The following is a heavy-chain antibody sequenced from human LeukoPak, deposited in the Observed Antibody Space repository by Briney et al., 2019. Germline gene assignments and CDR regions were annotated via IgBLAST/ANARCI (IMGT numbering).Heavy chain of an antibody. V-gene: IGHV3-23*01. J-gene: IGHJ4*02. CDR3: AKQSFLEYFFDN. CDR1: GFTCGSDA. D-gene: IGHD3-3*01. Sequence: SLRRSCGASGFTCGSDAMSGVREAPGKGLEWVSAISGSGGSTYYADSVKGRLTISRDNSKNTLFLQMNSLRAEDAALYYCAKQSFLEYFFDNWGQGTLVTVSS. CDR2: ISGSGGST.